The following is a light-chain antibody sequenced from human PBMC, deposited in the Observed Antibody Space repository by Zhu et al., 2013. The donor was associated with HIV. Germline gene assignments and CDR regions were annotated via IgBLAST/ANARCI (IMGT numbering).Light chain of an antibody. J-gene: IGKJ4*01. CDR3: QQFNSYPPLLT. CDR1: QGISSA. V-gene: IGKV1-13*02. CDR2: DAS. Sequence: AIQLTQSPSSLSASVGDRVTITCRASQGISSALAWYHQKPGKAPKLLIYDASSLQSGVPSRFSGSGSGTDFTLTISSLQPEDFATYYCQQFNSYPPLLTFGGGTKVEIK.